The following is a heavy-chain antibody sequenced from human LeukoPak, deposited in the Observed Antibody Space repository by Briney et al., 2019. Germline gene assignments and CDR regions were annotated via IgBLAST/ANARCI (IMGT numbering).Heavy chain of an antibody. CDR2: ISGSSSYI. CDR1: GFTFSSYR. J-gene: IGHJ3*02. Sequence: PGGSLRLSCAASGFTFSSYRMNWVRQAPGKGLEWVSSISGSSSYINYADSVKGRFTISRDNAQNSLFLQLNSLRAEDTAVYYCARDPYSSGWYKDAFDIWGQGTMVTVSS. V-gene: IGHV3-21*01. CDR3: ARDPYSSGWYKDAFDI. D-gene: IGHD6-19*01.